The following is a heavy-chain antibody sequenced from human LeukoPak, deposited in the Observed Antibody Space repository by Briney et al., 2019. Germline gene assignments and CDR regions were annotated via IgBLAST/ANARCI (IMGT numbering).Heavy chain of an antibody. CDR2: IYSGGST. D-gene: IGHD2-15*01. V-gene: IGHV3-66*01. CDR3: ARRCGGSCFYAFDI. Sequence: GGSLRLSCAASGFTVSSNYMRWVRQAPGKGLEWVSVIYSGGSTYYADSVKGRFTISRDNSKNTLYLQMNSLRAEDTAVYYCARRCGGSCFYAFDIWGQGTMVTVSS. J-gene: IGHJ3*02. CDR1: GFTVSSNY.